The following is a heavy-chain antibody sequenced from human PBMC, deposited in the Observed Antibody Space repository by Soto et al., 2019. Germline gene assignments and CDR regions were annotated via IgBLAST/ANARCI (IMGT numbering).Heavy chain of an antibody. V-gene: IGHV4-59*08. J-gene: IGHJ3*02. CDR2: IYYSGRT. CDR1: DGSISNYY. D-gene: IGHD6-13*01. Sequence: SETLSLTCTVSDGSISNYYWTWIRQPPGKGLEWIGYIYYSGRTDYNPSLKSRVTFSVDTSKNQFSLKLSSVTAADTAVYYCPRRPAAEAFDSWGQGTMVPVSS. CDR3: PRRPAAEAFDS.